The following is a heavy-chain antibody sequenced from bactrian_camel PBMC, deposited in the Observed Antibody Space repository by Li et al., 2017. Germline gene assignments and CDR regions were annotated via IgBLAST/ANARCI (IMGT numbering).Heavy chain of an antibody. D-gene: IGHD3*01. Sequence: HVQLVESGGGLVQAGGSLRLSCVASGYTQCMGWFRQAPGKEREGVARIFSSGGSTHHSDSVKGRFTISRSSAENTVYLQMNNLTLEDTAMYYCASARAPACLSMTISRYQDWGQGTQVTVS. CDR1: GYTQC. CDR3: ASARAPACLSMTISRYQD. J-gene: IGHJ4*01. V-gene: IGHV3S63*01. CDR2: IFSSGGST.